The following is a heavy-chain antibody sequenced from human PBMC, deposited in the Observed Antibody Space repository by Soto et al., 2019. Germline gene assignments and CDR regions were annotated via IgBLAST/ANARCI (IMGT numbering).Heavy chain of an antibody. CDR1: GGSISSGDYY. Sequence: SETLSLTCTVSGGSISSGDYYWSWIRQPPGKGPEWIGYIYYSGSTYYNPSLKSRVTISVDTSKNQFSLKLSSVTAADTAVYYCASGGYYYDSSGYYYELNYWGQGTLVTVSS. CDR3: ASGGYYYDSSGYYYELNY. V-gene: IGHV4-30-4*01. CDR2: IYYSGST. D-gene: IGHD3-22*01. J-gene: IGHJ4*02.